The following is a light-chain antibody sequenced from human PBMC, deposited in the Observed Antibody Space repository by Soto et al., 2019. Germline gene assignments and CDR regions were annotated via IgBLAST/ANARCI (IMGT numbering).Light chain of an antibody. CDR1: HSDFGGYNY. Sequence: QSALTQPPSASGSPGQSVTISCTGAHSDFGGYNYVSWYQQHPGKAPKLMIFEVNKRPSGVPDRVSGSKFGNTASLTVSGLQAEDEADYYCSSYAGRNNVVFGGGTKLTVL. J-gene: IGLJ2*01. CDR2: EVN. V-gene: IGLV2-8*01. CDR3: SSYAGRNNVV.